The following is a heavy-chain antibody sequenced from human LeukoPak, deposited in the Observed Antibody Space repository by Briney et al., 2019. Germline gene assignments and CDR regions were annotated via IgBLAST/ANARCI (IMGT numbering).Heavy chain of an antibody. CDR3: VGDY. CDR1: GFTVSSNY. CDR2: ISYDGSNK. V-gene: IGHV3-30-3*01. J-gene: IGHJ4*01. D-gene: IGHD3-10*01. Sequence: PGGSLRLSCAASGFTVSSNYMGWVRQAPGKGLEWVAVISYDGSNKHYADSVKGRFTISRDNSKNTLYLQMNSLRAEDTAVYYCVGDYWGHGTLVTVSS.